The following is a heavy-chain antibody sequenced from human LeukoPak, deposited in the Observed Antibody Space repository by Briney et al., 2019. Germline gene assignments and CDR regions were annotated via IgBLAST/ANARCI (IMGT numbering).Heavy chain of an antibody. J-gene: IGHJ4*02. Sequence: SETLSLTCTVSGGSLSSYYWTWIRQPPGKGLEWIGYIHYTGSTSYNPSLKSRVTISVQTSKNQFSLKLSSVTAADTAVYYCARGLNRNDYGDYGYWGQGTLVTVSS. CDR2: IHYTGST. D-gene: IGHD4-17*01. CDR3: ARGLNRNDYGDYGY. CDR1: GGSLSSYY. V-gene: IGHV4-59*01.